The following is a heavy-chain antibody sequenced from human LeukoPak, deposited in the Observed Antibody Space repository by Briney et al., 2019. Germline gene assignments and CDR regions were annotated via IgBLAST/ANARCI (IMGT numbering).Heavy chain of an antibody. D-gene: IGHD6-19*01. CDR3: ARVGKQGWDFDH. V-gene: IGHV3-66*01. J-gene: IGHJ4*02. Sequence: GGSLRLSCAASEFSVGSNYMTWVRQAPGKGLEWVSLIYSGGSTYYADSVKGRFTISRDNSKNTLYLQMDSLRAEDTAVYYCARVGKQGWDFDHWGQGTLVTVSS. CDR1: EFSVGSNY. CDR2: IYSGGST.